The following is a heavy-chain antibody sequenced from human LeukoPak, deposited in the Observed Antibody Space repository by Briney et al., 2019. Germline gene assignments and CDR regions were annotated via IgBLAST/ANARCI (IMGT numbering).Heavy chain of an antibody. J-gene: IGHJ3*02. V-gene: IGHV4-59*01. D-gene: IGHD6-19*01. Sequence: PSETLSLTCSVSGSSISSYYWSWIRQSPGKGLEWIGYIYYSGSTNYNPSLKSRVTISVDTSKNQFSLKLSSVTAADTAVYYCARAVAGSLGVAFDIWGQGTMVTVSS. CDR1: GSSISSYY. CDR2: IYYSGST. CDR3: ARAVAGSLGVAFDI.